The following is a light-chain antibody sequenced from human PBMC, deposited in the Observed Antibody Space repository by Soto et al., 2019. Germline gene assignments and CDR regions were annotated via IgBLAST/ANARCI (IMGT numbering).Light chain of an antibody. Sequence: QSVLTQPPSLSAAPGQKVTISCSGSSSNIGNNYVSWYQQLPGTAPKLLIYENNKRPSGIPDRFSGSKSGTSATLGITGLQTGDEADYYCGTWDSSVSAYVFGAGTKVTVL. J-gene: IGLJ1*01. CDR3: GTWDSSVSAYV. CDR1: SSNIGNNY. CDR2: ENN. V-gene: IGLV1-51*02.